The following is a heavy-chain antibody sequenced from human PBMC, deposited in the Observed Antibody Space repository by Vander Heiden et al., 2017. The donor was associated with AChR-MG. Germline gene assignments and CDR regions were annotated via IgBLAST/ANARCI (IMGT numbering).Heavy chain of an antibody. V-gene: IGHV3-30*18. J-gene: IGHJ6*02. CDR3: AKDQDYYYYGMDV. CDR1: GFTCSSCG. CDR2: ISYDGSNK. Sequence: QVQLVDSAGGVVPPGSALRLSCAAPGFTCSSCGMRWCRQAPGKGVELWAVISYDGSNKYYADSVKGRFTISRDNSKNTLYLQMNSLRAEDTAVYYCAKDQDYYYYGMDVWGQGTTVTVSS.